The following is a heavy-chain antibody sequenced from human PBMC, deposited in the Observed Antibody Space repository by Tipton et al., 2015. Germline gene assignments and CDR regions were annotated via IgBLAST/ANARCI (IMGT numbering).Heavy chain of an antibody. D-gene: IGHD6-13*01. CDR2: IYYSGST. CDR1: GRPIGSGGHY. V-gene: IGHV4-31*03. CDR3: ARDGPYSSTWDFDY. J-gene: IGHJ4*02. Sequence: TLSLTCTVSGRPIGSGGHYWSWIRQHPGKGLEWIGHIYYSGSTFYNPSLKSRVTLSVDTSKNQFSLKLSSVTAADTAVYYCARDGPYSSTWDFDYWGQGTLVTVSS.